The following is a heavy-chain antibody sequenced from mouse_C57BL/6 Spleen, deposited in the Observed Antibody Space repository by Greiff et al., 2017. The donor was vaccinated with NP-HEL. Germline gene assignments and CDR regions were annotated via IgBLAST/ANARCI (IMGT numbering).Heavy chain of an antibody. V-gene: IGHV5-9*01. Sequence: EVKVVESGGGLVKPGGSLKLSCAASGFTFSSYTMSWVRQTPEKRLEWVATISGGGGNTYYPDSVKGRFTISRDNAKNTLYLQMSSLRSEDTALYYCARRELTLFDYWGQGTTLTVSS. CDR1: GFTFSSYT. CDR3: ARRELTLFDY. CDR2: ISGGGGNT. J-gene: IGHJ2*01.